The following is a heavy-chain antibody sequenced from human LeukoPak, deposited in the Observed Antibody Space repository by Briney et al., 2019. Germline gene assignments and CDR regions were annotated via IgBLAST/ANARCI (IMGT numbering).Heavy chain of an antibody. CDR2: IYSGGAT. Sequence: PGGSLRLSCAASGFSVGANFMSWVRQAPGKGLEWLSVIYSGGATYYADPVKGRFTISRDILKNTLFLQMNSLRAEDTAVYYCARDRGYYDRSGYFYDSNWGQGTLVTVSS. CDR1: GFSVGANF. V-gene: IGHV3-66*01. CDR3: ARDRGYYDRSGYFYDSN. D-gene: IGHD3-22*01. J-gene: IGHJ4*02.